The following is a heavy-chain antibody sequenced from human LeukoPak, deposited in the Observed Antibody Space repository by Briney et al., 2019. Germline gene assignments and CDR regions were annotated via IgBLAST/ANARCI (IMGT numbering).Heavy chain of an antibody. CDR2: MNPNSGNT. D-gene: IGHD2-2*02. CDR1: GYTFTSYD. J-gene: IGHJ5*02. Sequence: ASVKVSCKASGYTFTSYDINWVRQATGQGLEWMGWMNPNSGNTGYAQKFQGRVTMTRNTSISTAYMELSSLRSEGTAVYYCARLVLGCSSTSCYTNGWFDPWGQGTLVTVSS. V-gene: IGHV1-8*01. CDR3: ARLVLGCSSTSCYTNGWFDP.